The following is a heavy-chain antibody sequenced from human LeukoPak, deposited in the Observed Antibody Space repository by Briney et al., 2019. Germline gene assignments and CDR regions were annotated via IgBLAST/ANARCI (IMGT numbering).Heavy chain of an antibody. D-gene: IGHD7-27*01. CDR1: GFTFSRHA. Sequence: GGSLRLSCAASGFTFSRHAMNWVRQAPGKGLEWVSYISKSSGTMSYADSVKGRFTISRDNAKNSLFLQMNSLRGEDTAVYYCARDENWGFDYWGQGTLVTVSS. CDR3: ARDENWGFDY. V-gene: IGHV3-48*01. CDR2: ISKSSGTM. J-gene: IGHJ4*02.